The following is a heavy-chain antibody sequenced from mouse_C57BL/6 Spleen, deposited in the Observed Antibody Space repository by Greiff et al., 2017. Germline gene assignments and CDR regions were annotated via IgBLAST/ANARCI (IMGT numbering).Heavy chain of an antibody. CDR2: INPSNGGT. CDR3: ARTRRDYYAMDY. J-gene: IGHJ4*01. Sequence: VQLQQSGTELVKPGASVKLSRKASGYTFTSYWMHWVKQRPGQGLEWIGNINPSNGGTNYNEKFKSKATLTVDKSSSTAYMQLSSLTSEDSAVYYCARTRRDYYAMDYWGQGTSVTVSS. V-gene: IGHV1-53*01. CDR1: GYTFTSYW.